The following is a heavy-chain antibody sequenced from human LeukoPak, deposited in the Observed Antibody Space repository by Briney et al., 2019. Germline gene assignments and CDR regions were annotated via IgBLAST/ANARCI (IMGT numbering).Heavy chain of an antibody. V-gene: IGHV1-2*02. CDR1: GYTFTGYY. J-gene: IGHJ4*02. D-gene: IGHD2-15*01. CDR3: ARVTGIVVVFDY. Sequence: ASVKVSCKASGYTFTGYYMHWVRQAPGQGLEWMGWINPNSGGTNYAQKFQGRVTMTRDTSISTAYMELRGLRSDDTAVYYCARVTGIVVVFDYWGQGTLVTVSS. CDR2: INPNSGGT.